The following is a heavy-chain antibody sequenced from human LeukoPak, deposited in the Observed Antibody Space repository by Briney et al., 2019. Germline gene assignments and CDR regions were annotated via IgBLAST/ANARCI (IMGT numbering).Heavy chain of an antibody. D-gene: IGHD4-17*01. Sequence: SETLSLTCTVSGGSISSYYWSWIRQPPGKGLEWIGYIYYSGITNYNPSLKSRVTISVDTSKNQFSLKLSSVTAADTAVYYCARVYDYEVDYWGQGTLVTVSS. CDR1: GGSISSYY. CDR2: IYYSGIT. J-gene: IGHJ4*02. V-gene: IGHV4-59*01. CDR3: ARVYDYEVDY.